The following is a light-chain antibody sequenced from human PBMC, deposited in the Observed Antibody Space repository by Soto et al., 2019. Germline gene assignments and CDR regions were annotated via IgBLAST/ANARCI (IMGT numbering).Light chain of an antibody. V-gene: IGKV3-20*01. Sequence: EIVLTQSRGTLSLSPVERPTLSCRASQSVSSSYLAWYQQKPGQSPRLLIYGVSSRATGIPDRFSGSGSGTDFTLTISRLEPEDFAVYYCEQYGSSPRTFGQGTKVDIK. CDR3: EQYGSSPRT. CDR2: GVS. J-gene: IGKJ1*01. CDR1: QSVSSSY.